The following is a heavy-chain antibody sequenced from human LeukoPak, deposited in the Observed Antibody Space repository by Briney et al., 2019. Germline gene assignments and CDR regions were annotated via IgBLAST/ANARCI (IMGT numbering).Heavy chain of an antibody. CDR2: IYYSGTT. CDR1: GGSISSSTYY. D-gene: IGHD3-22*01. Sequence: SETLSLTCTVSGGSISSSTYYWGWIRQPPGKGLEWIGCIYYSGTTCYNPSLKSRVTISVDTSKNQFSLRLSSVAAADTAVYYCASSLGDYYDSSASGGYWGQGTLVTVSS. J-gene: IGHJ4*02. CDR3: ASSLGDYYDSSASGGY. V-gene: IGHV4-39*01.